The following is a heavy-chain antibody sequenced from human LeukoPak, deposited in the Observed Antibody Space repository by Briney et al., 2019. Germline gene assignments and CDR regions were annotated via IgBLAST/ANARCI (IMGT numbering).Heavy chain of an antibody. Sequence: PGGSLRLSCAVSGFTFSSYEMNWVRQAPGKGLEWVSYISSRGTTMYYVDSVKGRFTISRDNAKNSLYLQMNSLRAEDTALYYCARVRSGRHMDVWGQGTTVTVSS. V-gene: IGHV3-48*03. CDR1: GFTFSSYE. CDR2: ISSRGTTM. CDR3: ARVRSGRHMDV. D-gene: IGHD6-25*01. J-gene: IGHJ6*02.